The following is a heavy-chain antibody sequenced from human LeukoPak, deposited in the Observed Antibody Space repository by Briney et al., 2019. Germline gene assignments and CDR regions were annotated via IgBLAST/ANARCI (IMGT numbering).Heavy chain of an antibody. Sequence: SVKVSCKASGGTFSSYAISWVRQAPGQGLEWVGGIIPKFGAANYAQKFQGRVTITTDESTSTAYMELSRLRSEDTAIFYCAAGFYDFWSETDCYYYMDVWGKGTTVTVSS. CDR1: GGTFSSYA. J-gene: IGHJ6*03. CDR2: IIPKFGAA. D-gene: IGHD3-3*01. V-gene: IGHV1-69*05. CDR3: AAGFYDFWSETDCYYYMDV.